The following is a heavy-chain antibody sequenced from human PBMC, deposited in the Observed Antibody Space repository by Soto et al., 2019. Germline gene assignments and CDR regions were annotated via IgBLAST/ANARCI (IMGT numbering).Heavy chain of an antibody. CDR2: ISYDGSNK. Sequence: GSLRLSCAASGFTFSSYAMHWVRQAPGKGLEWVAVISYDGSNKYYADSVKGRFTISRDNSKNTLYLQMNSLRAEDTAVYYCARDQGLRYFDWSPYYFDYWGQGTLVTVSS. CDR1: GFTFSSYA. D-gene: IGHD3-9*01. V-gene: IGHV3-30-3*01. J-gene: IGHJ4*02. CDR3: ARDQGLRYFDWSPYYFDY.